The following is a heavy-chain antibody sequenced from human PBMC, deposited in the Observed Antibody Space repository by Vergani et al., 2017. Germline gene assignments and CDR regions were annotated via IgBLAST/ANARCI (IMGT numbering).Heavy chain of an antibody. CDR1: GYTFTGYY. CDR3: ARETPSITGTDYGMDV. D-gene: IGHD1-20*01. J-gene: IGHJ6*02. V-gene: IGHV1-2*02. CDR2: INPNSGGT. Sequence: QVQLVQSGAEVKKPGASVKVSCKASGYTFTGYYMHWVRQAPGQGLEWMGWINPNSGGTNYAQKFQGRFTMTRDTSISTAYMELSRLRSDDTAVYYCARETPSITGTDYGMDVWGQGTTVTVSS.